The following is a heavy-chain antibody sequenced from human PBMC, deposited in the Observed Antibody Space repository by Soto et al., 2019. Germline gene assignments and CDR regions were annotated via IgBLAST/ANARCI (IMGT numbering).Heavy chain of an antibody. CDR1: GFTFSSNW. V-gene: IGHV3-7*01. CDR3: ARVGDYYGSGSYHYFDY. CDR2: IKQDGSEK. Sequence: EVQLVESGGGLVQPGGSLRISCAASGFTFSSNWMSWVRQAPGRGLEWVANIKQDGSEKYYVDSVKGRFTISRDNAKNSLYLQMNGVRAQDTAVYYCARVGDYYGSGSYHYFDYWGQGTLVTVSS. J-gene: IGHJ4*02. D-gene: IGHD3-10*01.